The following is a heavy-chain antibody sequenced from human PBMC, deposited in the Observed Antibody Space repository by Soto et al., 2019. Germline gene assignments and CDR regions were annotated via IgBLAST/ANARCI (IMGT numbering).Heavy chain of an antibody. CDR3: ARHGGRDYVWGSYRHDYYYYYGMDV. V-gene: IGHV1-69*13. D-gene: IGHD3-16*02. CDR1: GGTFSSYA. CDR2: IIPIFGTA. Sequence: SVKVSCKASGGTFSSYAISWVRQAPGQGLEWMGGIIPIFGTADYAQKFQGRVTITADESTSTAYMELSSLRSEDTAVYYCARHGGRDYVWGSYRHDYYYYYGMDVWGQGTTVTVSS. J-gene: IGHJ6*02.